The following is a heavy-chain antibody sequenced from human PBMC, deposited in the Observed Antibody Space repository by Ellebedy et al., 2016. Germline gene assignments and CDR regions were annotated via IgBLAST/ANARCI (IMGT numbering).Heavy chain of an antibody. D-gene: IGHD6-19*01. CDR1: GGSISSSNW. J-gene: IGHJ4*02. CDR2: IYHSGST. Sequence: SETLSLTCAVSGGSISSSNWWSWVRQPPGKGLEWIGEIYHSGSTNYNPSLKSRVTISVDKSKNQFSLKLSSVTAADTAVYYCARENLGYSSGWPNIDYWGQGTLVTVSS. V-gene: IGHV4-4*02. CDR3: ARENLGYSSGWPNIDY.